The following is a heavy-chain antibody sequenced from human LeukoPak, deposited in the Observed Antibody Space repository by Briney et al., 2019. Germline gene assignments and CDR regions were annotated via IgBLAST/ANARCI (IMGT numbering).Heavy chain of an antibody. CDR3: ARHRWKLYDAFDI. J-gene: IGHJ3*02. Sequence: SETLSLTCTVSGGSISNTNYYWAWIRQPPGRGLEWIGSIYYTGATFDNPSLKSRVTISVDTSKNQFSLKLSSVTAADTAVYYCARHRWKLYDAFDIWGQGTMVTVSS. CDR1: GGSISNTNYY. CDR2: IYYTGAT. V-gene: IGHV4-39*01. D-gene: IGHD2-15*01.